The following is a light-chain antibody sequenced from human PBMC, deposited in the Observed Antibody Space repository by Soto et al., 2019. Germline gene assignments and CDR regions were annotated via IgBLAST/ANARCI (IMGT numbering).Light chain of an antibody. J-gene: IGKJ1*01. V-gene: IGKV3-11*01. CDR3: QQRSDWPWT. Sequence: EIGLTESPDTLSLSPGERGTLSCRASESVTNYLAWYQQKPGQAPRLLVYDVSNRATGIPARFSGGGSGTDFTLTISNLEPEDFAVYYCQQRSDWPWTFGQGTK. CDR1: ESVTNY. CDR2: DVS.